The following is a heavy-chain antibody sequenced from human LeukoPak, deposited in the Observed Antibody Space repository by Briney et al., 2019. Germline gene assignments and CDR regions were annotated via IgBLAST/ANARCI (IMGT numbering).Heavy chain of an antibody. V-gene: IGHV4-61*02. CDR3: ARGGNRWYFDL. CDR1: GGSISSGSYY. CDR2: IYTSGST. J-gene: IGHJ2*01. Sequence: SETLSLTCTVSGGSISSGSYYWSWIRQPAGKGLEWIGRIYTSGSTNYNPSLKSRVTISVDTSKNQFSLKLSSVTAADTAVYYCARGGNRWYFDLWGRGTLVTVSS. D-gene: IGHD1-14*01.